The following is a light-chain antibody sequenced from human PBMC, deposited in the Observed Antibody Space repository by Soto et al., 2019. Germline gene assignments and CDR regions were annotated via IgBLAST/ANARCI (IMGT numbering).Light chain of an antibody. Sequence: EIVLTQSPATLSLSPGERATLSCRASQSVSNYLAWYQQKPGQVPRLLIYDTFHRATGTPARFSGSGFGTDFTLTISSLESEDLAVYYCQHRANVVSFGGGTKVEIK. CDR3: QHRANVVS. CDR2: DTF. J-gene: IGKJ4*01. V-gene: IGKV3-11*01. CDR1: QSVSNY.